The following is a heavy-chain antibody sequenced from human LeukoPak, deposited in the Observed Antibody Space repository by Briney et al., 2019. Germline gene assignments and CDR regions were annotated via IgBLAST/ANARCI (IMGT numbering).Heavy chain of an antibody. CDR3: ARQIRVNAFDI. V-gene: IGHV3-48*03. D-gene: IGHD4-23*01. Sequence: GGSLRLSCAASGFTFSGSAMHWVRQAPGRGLEWVSYIGGGGTTIYYADSVKGRFTISRDNAKNSLYLQMNSLRAEDTAVYYCARQIRVNAFDIWGPGTTVTVFS. J-gene: IGHJ3*02. CDR2: IGGGGTTI. CDR1: GFTFSGSA.